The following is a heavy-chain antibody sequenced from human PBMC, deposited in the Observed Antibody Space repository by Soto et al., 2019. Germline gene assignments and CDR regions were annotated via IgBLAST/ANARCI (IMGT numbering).Heavy chain of an antibody. Sequence: GESLKISCTGSGYSFTSYWIGWVRQMPGKGLEWMGVIYPDDSDVRYSPSFQGQVTISADRSISTAYLQWNSLTASDTARYFCGRGGTSSSRVFDTWGQAALVPVCS. V-gene: IGHV5-51*01. J-gene: IGHJ4*02. CDR1: GYSFTSYW. CDR3: GRGGTSSSRVFDT. CDR2: IYPDDSDV. D-gene: IGHD6-6*01.